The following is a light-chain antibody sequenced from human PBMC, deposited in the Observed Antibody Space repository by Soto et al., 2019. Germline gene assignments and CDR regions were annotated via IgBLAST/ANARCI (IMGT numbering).Light chain of an antibody. J-gene: IGKJ4*01. V-gene: IGKV1-12*01. Sequence: DIQMTQSPSFVSASVGDRVTITCRASQGIKSWLAWYQHKPGKAPKVLIFAASSLQSGVPSRFSGSRSATDFTLTISNLQPEDFETYFCQQVNIFHLDFGRGTKVNIX. CDR2: AAS. CDR3: QQVNIFHLD. CDR1: QGIKSW.